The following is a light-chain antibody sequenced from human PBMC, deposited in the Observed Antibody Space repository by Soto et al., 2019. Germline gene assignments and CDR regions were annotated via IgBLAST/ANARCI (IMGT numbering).Light chain of an antibody. Sequence: DIVMTQSPDSLAVSLGERATINCKSSQSVLYSSNNKNYLAWYQQKPGQPPKLLIYWASTRESGVPDRFSGSGSGTDFTLTISSLQVEDVAVYYCQQYYISWTFGQGTKVDTK. CDR2: WAS. J-gene: IGKJ1*01. CDR3: QQYYISWT. CDR1: QSVLYSSNNKNY. V-gene: IGKV4-1*01.